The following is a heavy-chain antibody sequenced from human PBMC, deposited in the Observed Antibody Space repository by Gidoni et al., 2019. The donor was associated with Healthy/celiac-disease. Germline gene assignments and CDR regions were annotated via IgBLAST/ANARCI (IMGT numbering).Heavy chain of an antibody. D-gene: IGHD6-6*01. CDR1: GFTFEDYA. J-gene: IGHJ6*03. Sequence: EVQLVESGGGLVQPGRSLRLSCAASGFTFEDYAMHWVRQAPGKGPEWVSGISWNSANIGYGDSVKGRVTISRDNAKKSLYLQMNSLRTEDTALYYCAKDGSSSNYFYMDVWGKGTTVTVSS. V-gene: IGHV3-9*01. CDR3: AKDGSSSNYFYMDV. CDR2: ISWNSANI.